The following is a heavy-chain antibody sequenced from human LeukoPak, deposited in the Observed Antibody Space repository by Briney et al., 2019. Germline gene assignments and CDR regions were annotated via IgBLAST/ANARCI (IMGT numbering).Heavy chain of an antibody. Sequence: PGGSLRLSCVASGFSFNTYGMHWVRQAPGKGLEWLAVMSHDGTNKYYADFVKGRITISRDNSKNTLFLQMNSLTSEDTAVYYCARPSNEEAYSGSYWGDYLDYWGQGTLVTVSS. D-gene: IGHD1-26*01. CDR2: MSHDGTNK. CDR3: ARPSNEEAYSGSYWGDYLDY. CDR1: GFSFNTYG. V-gene: IGHV3-30*03. J-gene: IGHJ4*02.